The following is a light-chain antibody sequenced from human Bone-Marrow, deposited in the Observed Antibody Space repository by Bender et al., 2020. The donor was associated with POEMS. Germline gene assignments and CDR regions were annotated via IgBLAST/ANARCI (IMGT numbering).Light chain of an antibody. J-gene: IGLJ3*02. CDR2: SSH. CDR3: AVWDDSLNGWV. Sequence: QSVLTQPPSASGTPGLMVTTSCSGGSSNIGAHAVNWYQHLPGTAPKLLIYSSHRRPSEVPDRFSGSRSGTSASLAISGLQSEDEADYYCAVWDDSLNGWVFGGGTKLTVL. CDR1: SSNIGAHA. V-gene: IGLV1-44*01.